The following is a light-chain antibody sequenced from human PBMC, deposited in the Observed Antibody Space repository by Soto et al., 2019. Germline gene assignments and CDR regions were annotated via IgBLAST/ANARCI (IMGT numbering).Light chain of an antibody. CDR1: QAISNW. V-gene: IGKV1-12*01. J-gene: IGKJ4*01. Sequence: DTQMTQSPSSVSASVGDRGIITCRTSQAISNWLAWYQHKPGKAPKLLIYAASSLQSGVPSRFSGSGSGTDFPLTSSSQQPEDFASYYCQPANSFPLTFGGGTKVEIK. CDR3: QPANSFPLT. CDR2: AAS.